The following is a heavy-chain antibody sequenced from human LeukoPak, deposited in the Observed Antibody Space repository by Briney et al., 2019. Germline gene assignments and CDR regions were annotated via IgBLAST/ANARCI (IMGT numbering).Heavy chain of an antibody. CDR3: ARQPAFYYYYMDV. CDR1: GGSISNSY. J-gene: IGHJ6*03. CDR2: IHYSGST. V-gene: IGHV4-59*08. Sequence: SETLSLTCTVSGGSISNSYWSWIRQPPGKGLEWIGFIHYSGSTNYNPSLKSRVAISVDTSKNQFSLRVTSVTAADTAVYYCARQPAFYYYYMDVWGKGTTVTVSS.